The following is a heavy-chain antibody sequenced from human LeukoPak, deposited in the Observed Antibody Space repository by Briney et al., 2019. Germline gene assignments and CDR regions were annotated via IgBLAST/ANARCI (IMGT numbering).Heavy chain of an antibody. CDR3: AGDRGGDYSMDV. Sequence: GGSLRLSCAASGFXFSDYYMSWIRQAPGKGLEWVSHISSSSSYINYADSVKGRFTISRDNAKNSLYLQMNSLRAEDTAVYYCAGDRGGDYSMDVWGQGTTVTVSS. J-gene: IGHJ6*02. CDR1: GFXFSDYY. V-gene: IGHV3-11*05. D-gene: IGHD3-16*01. CDR2: ISSSSSYI.